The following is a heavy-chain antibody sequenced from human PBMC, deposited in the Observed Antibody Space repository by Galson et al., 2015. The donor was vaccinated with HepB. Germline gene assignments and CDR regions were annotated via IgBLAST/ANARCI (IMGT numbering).Heavy chain of an antibody. CDR1: GFSFSDYG. CDR3: VKDGTATMTHLDY. CDR2: ITKNGDNT. J-gene: IGHJ4*02. D-gene: IGHD5-12*01. V-gene: IGHV3-64D*06. Sequence: SLRLSCAASGFSFSDYGMHWVRQAPGKGLEYVSTITKNGDNTYYADSLKGRFTISRDNSKNSLCLQMSGLRVEDTALYYCVKDGTATMTHLDYWGPGTLVTVSS.